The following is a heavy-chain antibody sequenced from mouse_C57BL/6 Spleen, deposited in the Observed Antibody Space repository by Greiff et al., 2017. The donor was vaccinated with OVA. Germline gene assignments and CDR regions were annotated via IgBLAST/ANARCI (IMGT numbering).Heavy chain of an antibody. V-gene: IGHV7-1*01. CDR2: SRNKANDYTT. CDR3: ARDAPYGNYPDWYFDV. J-gene: IGHJ1*03. CDR1: GFTFSDFY. Sequence: EVKVVESGGGLVQSGRSLRLSCATSGFTFSDFYMEWVRQAPGKGLEWIAASRNKANDYTTEYSASVKGRFIVSRDTSQSILYLQMNALRAEDTAIYYCARDAPYGNYPDWYFDVWGTGTTVTVSS. D-gene: IGHD2-1*01.